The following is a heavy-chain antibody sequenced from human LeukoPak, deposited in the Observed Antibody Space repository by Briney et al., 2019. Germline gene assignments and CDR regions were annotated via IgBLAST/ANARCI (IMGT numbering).Heavy chain of an antibody. J-gene: IGHJ6*03. CDR1: GFTFSNYW. D-gene: IGHD3-22*01. CDR3: AREKRYYDGYYNYYMDV. CDR2: IKQDGSDK. V-gene: IGHV3-7*01. Sequence: GGSLRLSCAASGFTFSNYWMNWVRQAPGKGLEWVANIKQDGSDKYYVDSVKGRFTISRDNAKNSLYLQMNSLRAEDTAVYYCAREKRYYDGYYNYYMDVWAKGTTVTVSS.